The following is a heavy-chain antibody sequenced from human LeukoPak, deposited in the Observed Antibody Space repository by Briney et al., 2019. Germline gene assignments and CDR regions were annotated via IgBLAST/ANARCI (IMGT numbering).Heavy chain of an antibody. CDR2: ISYDGSNK. Sequence: PGGSLRLSCAASGFTLSSNAMHWVRQAPGKGLEWVAVISYDGSNKYYADSVKGRFTISRDSSKNTLYLQMNSLRAEDTAVYYCAREMATTETLDSWGQGALVTVSS. D-gene: IGHD5-24*01. CDR3: AREMATTETLDS. V-gene: IGHV3-30-3*01. J-gene: IGHJ4*02. CDR1: GFTLSSNA.